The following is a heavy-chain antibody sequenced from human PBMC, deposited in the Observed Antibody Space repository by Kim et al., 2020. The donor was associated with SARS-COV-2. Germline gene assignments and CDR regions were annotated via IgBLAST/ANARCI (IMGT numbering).Heavy chain of an antibody. CDR3: AKEITATISLMYYYYYGMDV. CDR2: ISGSGGST. V-gene: IGHV3-23*01. CDR1: GFTFSSYA. Sequence: GGSLRLSCAASGFTFSSYAMSWVRQAPGKGLEWVSAISGSGGSTYYADSVKVRFTISRDNSKNTLYLQMNSLRAEDTAVYYCAKEITATISLMYYYYYGMDVWGQGTTVTVSS. D-gene: IGHD5-12*01. J-gene: IGHJ6*02.